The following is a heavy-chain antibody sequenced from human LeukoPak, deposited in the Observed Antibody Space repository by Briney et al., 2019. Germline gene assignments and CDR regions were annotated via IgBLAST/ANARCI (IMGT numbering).Heavy chain of an antibody. D-gene: IGHD1-26*01. V-gene: IGHV1-18*01. Sequence: ASVKVSCKASGYTFIRYGITWVRQAPGQGLEWIAWISPYNGNTKYAQKFQGRVTMTTDTSTSTAYMELRSLTSDDTAVYYCAREESIGSYQFLHDYWGQGTLVTVSS. CDR2: ISPYNGNT. CDR1: GYTFIRYG. J-gene: IGHJ4*02. CDR3: AREESIGSYQFLHDY.